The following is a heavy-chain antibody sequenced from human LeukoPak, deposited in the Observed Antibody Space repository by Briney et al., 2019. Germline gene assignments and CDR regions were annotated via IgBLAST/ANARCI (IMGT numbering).Heavy chain of an antibody. D-gene: IGHD5-18*01. J-gene: IGHJ4*02. CDR2: NGGGDTT. CDR3: AKALDTYGYMRFDF. V-gene: IGHV3-23*01. CDR1: GFTFVSYA. Sequence: GGSLRLSCAASGFTFVSYAMTWVRQAPGKGIEWVSPNGGGDTTYYADSVKGRFTISRDKSKNKMYLQMNSLRAEDTAVYYCAKALDTYGYMRFDFWGQGTLVTVSS.